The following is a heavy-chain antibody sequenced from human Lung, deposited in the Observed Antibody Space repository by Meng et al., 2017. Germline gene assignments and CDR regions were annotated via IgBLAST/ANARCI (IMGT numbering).Heavy chain of an antibody. CDR3: ARGQKGYFDL. CDR2: IYNSGST. Sequence: VQLQESGPGLVKPSQTLSLPCTVLGGSLSSSNYYWSWIRQPPGKGLEWSGHIYNSGSTYYNPSPKSRITISVDTSKNQFSLKLSPVTAADTAVYYCARGQKGYFDLWGRGTLVTVSS. V-gene: IGHV4-30-4*01. CDR1: GGSLSSSNYY. J-gene: IGHJ2*01.